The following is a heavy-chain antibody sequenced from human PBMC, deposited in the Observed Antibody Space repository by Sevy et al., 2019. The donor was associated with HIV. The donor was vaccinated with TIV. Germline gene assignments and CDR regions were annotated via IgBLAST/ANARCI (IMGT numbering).Heavy chain of an antibody. D-gene: IGHD2-2*01. Sequence: SETLSLTCAVHYGSFSGYYWNWIRQVPGKGLEWIGEINESGITYYNPSLKSRVTISVDTSKKRVSLKLKSVTAVDSAVYFCARSPPVVVVPGAPSWFDPWGQGTLVTVSS. V-gene: IGHV4-34*01. CDR3: ARSPPVVVVPGAPSWFDP. J-gene: IGHJ5*02. CDR1: YGSFSGYY. CDR2: INESGIT.